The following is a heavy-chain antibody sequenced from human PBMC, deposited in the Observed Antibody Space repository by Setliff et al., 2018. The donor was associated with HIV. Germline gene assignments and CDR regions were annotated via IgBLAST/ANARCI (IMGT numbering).Heavy chain of an antibody. D-gene: IGHD3-10*01. Sequence: SETLSLTCAVSGGSISSGSFYWSWIRQPAGKGLEWLGHIYTSGSTNYNPSLKSRVTISVDTSKNQFSLKLNSVTAADTAVYYCARDPGDTYYYYSYMDVWGKGTTVTV. CDR2: IYTSGST. CDR1: GGSISSGSFY. V-gene: IGHV4-61*09. J-gene: IGHJ6*03. CDR3: ARDPGDTYYYYSYMDV.